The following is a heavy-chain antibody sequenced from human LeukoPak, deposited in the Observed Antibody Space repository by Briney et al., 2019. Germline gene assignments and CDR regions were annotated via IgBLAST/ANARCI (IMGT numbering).Heavy chain of an antibody. CDR3: ATLNTPGLDAFDI. CDR1: GYSFTNYW. D-gene: IGHD2-2*02. V-gene: IGHV5-51*01. Sequence: GESLKISCKGSGYSFTNYWIGWVGQMPGKGLEWMGIIYPGDSDTRYSPSFQGQVTISADKSIRTAYLQWSSLKASDTAMYYCATLNTPGLDAFDIWGQGTLVTVSS. CDR2: IYPGDSDT. J-gene: IGHJ3*02.